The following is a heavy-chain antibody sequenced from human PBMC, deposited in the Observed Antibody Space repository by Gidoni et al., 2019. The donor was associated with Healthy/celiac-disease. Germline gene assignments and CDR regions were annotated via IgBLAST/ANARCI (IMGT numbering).Heavy chain of an antibody. Sequence: QVQLVESGGGVVQPGRSLRLSCAASGFTFSSYGMHWVRQAPGKGLEGVAVISYDGSNKYYADSVKGRFTISRDNSKNTLYLQMNSLRAEDTAVYYCAKGLAITMVRGAVGWFDPWGQGTLVTVSS. CDR3: AKGLAITMVRGAVGWFDP. V-gene: IGHV3-30*18. CDR1: GFTFSSYG. J-gene: IGHJ5*02. D-gene: IGHD3-10*01. CDR2: ISYDGSNK.